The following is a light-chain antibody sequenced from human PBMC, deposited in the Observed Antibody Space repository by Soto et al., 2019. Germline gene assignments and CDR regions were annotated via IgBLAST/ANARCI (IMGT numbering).Light chain of an antibody. CDR1: NIGRKS. Sequence: SYELTQPPSVSVAPGQTARNTCGGSNIGRKSVHWYQQRPGQAPVVVVYDDRDRPSGIPERFSGSNSGNTATLTISRVEAGDEADYYCQLWDSNSDHVGFXGGTKGTVL. V-gene: IGLV3-21*02. J-gene: IGLJ2*01. CDR2: DDR. CDR3: QLWDSNSDHVG.